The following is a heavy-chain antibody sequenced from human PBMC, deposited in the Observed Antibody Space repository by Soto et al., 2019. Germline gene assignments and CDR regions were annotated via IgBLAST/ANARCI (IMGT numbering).Heavy chain of an antibody. Sequence: QVQLQQWGAGLLKTSETLSLTCAVYGGSFSGYYWCWIRQPPGKWLEWIGEINHSGSTNYNPSLKSRVIISIEPAKNQFSLKLSSGTAADTAVYYCARRKESSALFYYYTYMDVWSKGTTVTVSS. J-gene: IGHJ6*03. CDR2: INHSGST. V-gene: IGHV4-34*01. CDR1: GGSFSGYY. D-gene: IGHD6-25*01. CDR3: ARRKESSALFYYYTYMDV.